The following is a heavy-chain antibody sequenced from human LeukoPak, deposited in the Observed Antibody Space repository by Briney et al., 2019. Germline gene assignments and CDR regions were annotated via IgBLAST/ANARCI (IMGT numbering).Heavy chain of an antibody. D-gene: IGHD6-19*01. CDR2: IKQDGSEK. V-gene: IGHV3-7*01. CDR3: ARHSSGWYWYYFDY. J-gene: IGHJ4*02. Sequence: GGSLRLSCAASGFTFSSYWMSWVRQAPGKGLEWVANIKQDGSEKYYVDSVKGRFTISRNNAKNSLYLQMNSLRAEDTAVYYCARHSSGWYWYYFDYWGQGTLVTVSS. CDR1: GFTFSSYW.